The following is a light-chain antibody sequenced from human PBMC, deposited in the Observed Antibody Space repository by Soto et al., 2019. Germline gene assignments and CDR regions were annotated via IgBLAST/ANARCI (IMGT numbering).Light chain of an antibody. J-gene: IGLJ2*01. CDR2: EVS. Sequence: QSAPTQPASVSGSPGQSITISCTGTSSDVGSYDFVSWYQQHPGKAPKLTIYEVSRRPSGVSNRFSGSKSGNTASLTISGLQADDEADYYCCAYAVSSVLLFGGGTKLTVL. CDR1: SSDVGSYDF. V-gene: IGLV2-23*02. CDR3: CAYAVSSVLL.